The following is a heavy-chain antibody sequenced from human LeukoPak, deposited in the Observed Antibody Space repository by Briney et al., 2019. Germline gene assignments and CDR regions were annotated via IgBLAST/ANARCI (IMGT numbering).Heavy chain of an antibody. CDR3: ARTGGYRSDWFDP. J-gene: IGHJ5*02. CDR1: GGSFSGYY. CDR2: INHSGST. V-gene: IGHV4-34*01. Sequence: SETLSLTCAVYGGSFSGYYWSWIRQPPGKGLEWIGEINHSGSTNYNPSPKSRVTISVDTSKNQFSLKLSSVTAADTAVYYCARTGGYRSDWFDPWGQGTLVTVSS. D-gene: IGHD3-10*01.